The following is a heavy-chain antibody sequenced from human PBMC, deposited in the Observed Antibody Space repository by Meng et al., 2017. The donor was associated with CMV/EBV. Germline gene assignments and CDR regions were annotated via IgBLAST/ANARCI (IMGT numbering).Heavy chain of an antibody. V-gene: IGHV3-53*01. CDR2: IYSGGST. CDR1: GFTVSSNY. Sequence: ETLSLTCAASGFTVSSNYMSWVRQAPGKGLEWVSVIYSGGSTYYADSVKGRFTISRDNSKNTRYLQMNSLRAEDTAVYYCSYGGGYWGQGTLVTVSS. CDR3: SYGGGY. J-gene: IGHJ4*02. D-gene: IGHD3-10*01.